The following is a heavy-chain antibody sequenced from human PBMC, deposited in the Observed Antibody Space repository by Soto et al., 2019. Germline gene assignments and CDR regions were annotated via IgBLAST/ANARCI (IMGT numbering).Heavy chain of an antibody. J-gene: IGHJ5*02. CDR2: IIPILGIA. CDR3: AADLAPTDPYNWFEP. D-gene: IGHD1-1*01. V-gene: IGHV1-69*02. Sequence: SVKVSCKASGGTFSSYTISWVRQAPGQGLEWMGRIIPILGIANYAQKFQGRVTITADKSTSTAYMELSSLRSEDTAVYYCAADLAPTDPYNWFEPWGQGTLVTVSS. CDR1: GGTFSSYT.